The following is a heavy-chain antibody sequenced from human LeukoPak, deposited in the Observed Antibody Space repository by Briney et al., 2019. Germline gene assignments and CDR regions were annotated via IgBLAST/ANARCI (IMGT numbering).Heavy chain of an antibody. V-gene: IGHV3-48*04. Sequence: GSLRLSCAASGFTFSSYDMNWVRQAPGKGLEWVSYISSRNTIYYADSVKGRFTISRDNAKNSLDLQMNSLRAEDTAVYYCARGLGDYGDYVGAFDIRGQGTMVTVSS. CDR3: ARGLGDYGDYVGAFDI. D-gene: IGHD4-17*01. CDR2: ISSRNTI. J-gene: IGHJ3*02. CDR1: GFTFSSYD.